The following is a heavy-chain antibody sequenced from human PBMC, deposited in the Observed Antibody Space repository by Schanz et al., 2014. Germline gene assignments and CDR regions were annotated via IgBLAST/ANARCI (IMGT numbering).Heavy chain of an antibody. CDR1: GYTFTRSG. D-gene: IGHD1-26*01. V-gene: IGHV1-18*01. Sequence: QVQLVQSGGEVKTPGASVKVSCKASGYTFTRSGISWVRQAPGQGLEWMGWIGGSDGKTPFAQKFQGRVTMTTDTSTSTVYMELRSLTSDDSAVYYCARDRDQWDGNYLDYWGQGTLVTVSS. CDR3: ARDRDQWDGNYLDY. J-gene: IGHJ4*02. CDR2: IGGSDGKT.